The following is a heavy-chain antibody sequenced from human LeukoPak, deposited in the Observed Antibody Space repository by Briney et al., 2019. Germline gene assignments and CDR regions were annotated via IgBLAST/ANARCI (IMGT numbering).Heavy chain of an antibody. V-gene: IGHV3-23*01. CDR3: VKDIAAAGSHYFDY. D-gene: IGHD6-13*01. J-gene: IGHJ4*02. CDR2: ISGSGGST. Sequence: GGSLRLSCAASGFTFSSYAMSWVRQAPGKGLEWVSAISGSGGSTSYADSVKGRFTISRDNPKNTLWLQMSSLRAEGTAVYYCVKDIAAAGSHYFDYWGQGTLVTVSS. CDR1: GFTFSSYA.